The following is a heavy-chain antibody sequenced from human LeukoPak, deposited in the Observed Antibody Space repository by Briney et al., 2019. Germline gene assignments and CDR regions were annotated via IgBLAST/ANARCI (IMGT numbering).Heavy chain of an antibody. CDR1: GGSISSYY. CDR3: ARGGVGNSKGSSH. CDR2: IYYSGST. Sequence: SETLSLTCTVSGGSISSYYWSWIRQPPGKGLEWIGYIYYSGSTNYNPSLKSRVTISVDTSKNQFSLKLSSVTAADTAVYYCARGGVGNSKGSSHWGQGTLVTVSS. V-gene: IGHV4-59*01. J-gene: IGHJ4*02. D-gene: IGHD2-21*01.